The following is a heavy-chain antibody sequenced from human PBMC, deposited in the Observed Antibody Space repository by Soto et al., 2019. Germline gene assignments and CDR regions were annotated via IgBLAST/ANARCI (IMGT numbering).Heavy chain of an antibody. CDR3: ARDGATRTPNWFDP. V-gene: IGHV3-30-3*01. J-gene: IGHJ5*02. CDR2: ISYDGSNK. CDR1: GFTFSSYA. Sequence: QVQLVESGGGVVQPGRSLRLSCAASGFTFSSYAMRWVRQAPGKGLEWVAVISYDGSNKYYADSVKGRFTISRDNSKNTLYLQMNSLRAEDTAVYYCARDGATRTPNWFDPWGQGTLVTVSS. D-gene: IGHD1-26*01.